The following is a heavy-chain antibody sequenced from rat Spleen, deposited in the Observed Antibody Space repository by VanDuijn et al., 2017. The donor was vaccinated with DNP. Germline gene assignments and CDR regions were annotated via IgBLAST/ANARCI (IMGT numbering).Heavy chain of an antibody. CDR2: ISSSSSYI. V-gene: IGHV5-34*01. Sequence: EVQLVESGGGLVQPGRSLKLSCAASGFTFSNYGMNWIRQAPGKGLEWVASISSSSSYIYYADTVKGRFTISRENAKNTLYLQMTSLRSEDTALYYCARGNYGDYWGQGVMVTVSS. CDR1: GFTFSNYG. CDR3: ARGNYGDY. J-gene: IGHJ2*01.